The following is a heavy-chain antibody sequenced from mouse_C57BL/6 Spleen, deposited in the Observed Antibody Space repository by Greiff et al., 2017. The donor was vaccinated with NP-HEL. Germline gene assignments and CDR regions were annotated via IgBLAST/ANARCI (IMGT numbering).Heavy chain of an antibody. V-gene: IGHV1-69*01. Sequence: VQLQQPGAELVMPGASVKLSCKASGYTFTSYWMHWVKQRPGQGLEWIGEIDPSDSYTNSNQKFKGKSTLTVDKSSSTAYMQLSSLTSEDSAVYYCARSSFYYDCNYWGQGTTLTVSS. CDR2: IDPSDSYT. CDR3: ARSSFYYDCNY. CDR1: GYTFTSYW. D-gene: IGHD2-4*01. J-gene: IGHJ2*01.